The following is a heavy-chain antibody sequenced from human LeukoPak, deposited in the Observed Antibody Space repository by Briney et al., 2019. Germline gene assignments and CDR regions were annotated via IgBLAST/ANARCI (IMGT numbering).Heavy chain of an antibody. D-gene: IGHD3-3*01. V-gene: IGHV3-11*01. CDR2: ISSSGSTI. J-gene: IGHJ4*02. Sequence: GGSLRLSCAASGFTFSDYYMSWIRQAPGKGLEWVSYISSSGSTIYYADSVRGRFTISRDNAKNSLYLQMNSLRAEDTAVYYCARDVRDRLRITIFRVVTPRFDYWGQGTLVTVSS. CDR3: ARDVRDRLRITIFRVVTPRFDY. CDR1: GFTFSDYY.